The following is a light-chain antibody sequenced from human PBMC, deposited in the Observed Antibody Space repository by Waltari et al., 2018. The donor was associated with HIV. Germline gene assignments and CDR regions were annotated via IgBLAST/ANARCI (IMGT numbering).Light chain of an antibody. CDR1: TGPVSSGHS. J-gene: IGLJ2*01. Sequence: QTVVPQEPSLTVAPGGTITLTCSSVTGPVSSGHSSNWFQQKPGLPPRPLFYSSNRGHSATPARFSAALVGDRAALTLSNVWPDDQAVYFCMLFFRSSYLFGGGTKVTVL. CDR3: MLFFRSSYL. CDR2: SSN. V-gene: IGLV7-43*01.